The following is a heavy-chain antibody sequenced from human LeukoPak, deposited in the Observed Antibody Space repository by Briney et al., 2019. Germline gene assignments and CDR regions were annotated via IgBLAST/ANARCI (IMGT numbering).Heavy chain of an antibody. CDR2: IGIDSGNT. J-gene: IGHJ4*02. D-gene: IGHD1-1*01. Sequence: GGSLRLSCTASGFPFSDYSMDSVRQAPGKGLEWISYIGIDSGNTKYADSVRGRFTVSADNAKNSLFLQMNSLRVEDTAVYYCARDHNYAFDNWGQGTLVSVSS. V-gene: IGHV3-48*04. CDR3: ARDHNYAFDN. CDR1: GFPFSDYS.